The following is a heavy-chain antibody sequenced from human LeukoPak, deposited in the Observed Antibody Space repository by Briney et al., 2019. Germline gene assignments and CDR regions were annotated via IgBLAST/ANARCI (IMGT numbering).Heavy chain of an antibody. Sequence: SETLSLTCTVSGGSITTSNYYWGWIRQPPGKGLEWIASIYYGENTYYNPSLKSRVTISVDTAKNQFSLKVSSVTAADTAVYYCARLYSSGTIDYWGQGTLVTVSS. V-gene: IGHV4-39*01. CDR1: GGSITTSNYY. CDR3: ARLYSSGTIDY. CDR2: IYYGENT. D-gene: IGHD6-19*01. J-gene: IGHJ4*02.